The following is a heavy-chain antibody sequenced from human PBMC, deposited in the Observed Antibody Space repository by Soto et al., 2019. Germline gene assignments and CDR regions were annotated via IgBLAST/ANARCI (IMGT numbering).Heavy chain of an antibody. D-gene: IGHD1-1*01. V-gene: IGHV1-69*01. CDR1: GGTFSSYA. CDR2: IISMFGAA. CDR3: ARGGKERFRGSGMDV. Sequence: QVQLVQSGAEVRKPGSSVKVSCKASGGTFSSYAISWVRQVPGQGLEWMGEIISMFGAAMYAQKFQGRVTLTADESASTAYMELSSLRYEDTATYYCARGGKERFRGSGMDVWGQGTTVTVS. J-gene: IGHJ6*02.